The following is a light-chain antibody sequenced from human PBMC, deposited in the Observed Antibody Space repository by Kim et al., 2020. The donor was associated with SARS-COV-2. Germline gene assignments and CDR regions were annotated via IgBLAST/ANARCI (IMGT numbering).Light chain of an antibody. CDR3: QQNNSAPWT. Sequence: DIQMTQSPSSLSASVGDRVTITCRTSQSISSHLNWYQQKPGRVPKLLISAASTLQGGVPSRFSGSGSGTDFTLTISSLQPEDFATYYCQQNNSAPWTFGPGTKVDIK. CDR1: QSISSH. CDR2: AAS. V-gene: IGKV1-39*01. J-gene: IGKJ1*01.